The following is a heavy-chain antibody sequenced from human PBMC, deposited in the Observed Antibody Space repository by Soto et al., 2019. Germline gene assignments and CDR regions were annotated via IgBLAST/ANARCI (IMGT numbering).Heavy chain of an antibody. D-gene: IGHD4-4*01. Sequence: QVQLVESGGGVVQPGWSLRLSCAASGFTFSSYGMHWVRQTPGKGLEWVTLISYDGSNKYYADSVKGRFTISRDNSKHTVYLQMDSLRPEDTAVYYCVKDLTATVTGYYYHDGMDVWGQGTTVTVSS. CDR1: GFTFSSYG. J-gene: IGHJ6*02. CDR2: ISYDGSNK. V-gene: IGHV3-30*18. CDR3: VKDLTATVTGYYYHDGMDV.